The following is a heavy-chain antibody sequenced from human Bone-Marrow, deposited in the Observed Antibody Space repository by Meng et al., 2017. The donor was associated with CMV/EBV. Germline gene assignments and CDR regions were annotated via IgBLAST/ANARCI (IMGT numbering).Heavy chain of an antibody. CDR2: ISSSSSYI. CDR1: GFTISRYS. Sequence: SGFTISRYSMNWVRQAPGKELEWVSSISSSSSYIYYTDSVKGRFTISRDNAKKSLYLQMNSLRAEDTAVYYCARDGAVVVAATIFDYWGQGTLVTVSS. V-gene: IGHV3-21*01. CDR3: ARDGAVVVAATIFDY. J-gene: IGHJ4*02. D-gene: IGHD2-15*01.